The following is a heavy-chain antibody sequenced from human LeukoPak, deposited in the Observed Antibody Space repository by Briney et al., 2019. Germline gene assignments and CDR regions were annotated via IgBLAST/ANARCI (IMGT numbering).Heavy chain of an antibody. J-gene: IGHJ4*02. Sequence: PGGSLRLSCAASGFTFSSDWMSWVRQAPGQGLEWVANIKQDGSEKYYVDSVKGRFTISRDNAKNSLYLQMNSLRAEDTAVYYCARVRSSFDYWGQGTLVTVSS. D-gene: IGHD2-2*01. CDR3: ARVRSSFDY. V-gene: IGHV3-7*03. CDR2: IKQDGSEK. CDR1: GFTFSSDW.